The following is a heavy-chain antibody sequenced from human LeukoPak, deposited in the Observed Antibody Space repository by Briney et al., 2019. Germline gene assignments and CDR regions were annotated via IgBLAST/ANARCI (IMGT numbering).Heavy chain of an antibody. CDR1: GFTFSDYW. J-gene: IGHJ5*02. CDR3: AREGPGSGWYL. CDR2: IKQDGSEK. V-gene: IGHV3-7*03. D-gene: IGHD6-19*01. Sequence: GGSLRLSCAASGFTFSDYWMTWVRQAPGKGLEWVANIKQDGSEKYYVDSEKGRFTISRDNAKNSLYMQMNSLRAEDTAVYYCAREGPGSGWYLWGQGTLVSVSS.